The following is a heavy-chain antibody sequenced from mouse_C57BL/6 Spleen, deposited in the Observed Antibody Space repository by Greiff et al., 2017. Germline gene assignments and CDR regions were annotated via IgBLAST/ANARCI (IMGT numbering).Heavy chain of an antibody. CDR1: GYTFTEST. Sequence: QVQLKESGAELVKPGASVKLSCKASGYTFTESTIHWVKQRSGQGLEWIGWFYPGSGSIKYNEKFKDKATLTADKSSSTVYMDRSSLPSADSAVYFCARHEDTTVEGAFAYWGQWTLVTVSA. J-gene: IGHJ3*01. V-gene: IGHV1-62-2*01. CDR3: ARHEDTTVEGAFAY. D-gene: IGHD1-1*01. CDR2: FYPGSGSI.